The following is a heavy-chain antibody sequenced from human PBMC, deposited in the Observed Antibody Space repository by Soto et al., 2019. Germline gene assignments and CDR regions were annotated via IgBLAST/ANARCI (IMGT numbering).Heavy chain of an antibody. CDR3: ARVRYSDNWHGLIDF. D-gene: IGHD4-4*01. V-gene: IGHV4-30-2*01. CDR2: IYHRGST. CDR1: GGSISSGAFS. Sequence: QLHLQESGSGLIKPSETLSLTCTVSGGSISSGAFSWSWIRQPPGRGLEWIGYIYHRGSTYYIPSLRSRVAISMDRAKNQFSLHLSSVTAEDTAVYFCARVRYSDNWHGLIDFWGLGTLVTVSS. J-gene: IGHJ4*02.